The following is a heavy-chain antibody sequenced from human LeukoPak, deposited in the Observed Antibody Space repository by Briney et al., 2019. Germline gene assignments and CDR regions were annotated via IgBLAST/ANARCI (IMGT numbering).Heavy chain of an antibody. J-gene: IGHJ3*02. CDR2: IYSGGST. CDR3: ARDTYYYDSSGYPPLHDAFDI. D-gene: IGHD3-22*01. V-gene: IGHV3-53*01. CDR1: GFAVSSNY. Sequence: PGGSLSLSCAASGFAVSSNYMSWVRQAPGKGLEGVSVIYSGGSTYYADSVKGRFTISRDNSKNTLYLQMNSLRAEDTAVYYCARDTYYYDSSGYPPLHDAFDIWGQGTMVTVSS.